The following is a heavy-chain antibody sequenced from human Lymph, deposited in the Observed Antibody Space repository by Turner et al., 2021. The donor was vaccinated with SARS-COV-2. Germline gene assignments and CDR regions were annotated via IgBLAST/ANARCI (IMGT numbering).Heavy chain of an antibody. J-gene: IGHJ5*02. V-gene: IGHV1-8*01. CDR2: MDPNSVNT. D-gene: IGHD3-9*01. CDR3: ARAAQLTVWFDP. CDR1: GYTFTRYD. Sequence: QVQLVQSGAEVKKPGASVKVSCMASGYTFTRYDINWVRQATGQGLEWRGWMDPNSVNTGYAQKFQGRVTMTRNTSISTAYMELSSLRSEDTAVYYCARAAQLTVWFDPWGQGTLVTVSS.